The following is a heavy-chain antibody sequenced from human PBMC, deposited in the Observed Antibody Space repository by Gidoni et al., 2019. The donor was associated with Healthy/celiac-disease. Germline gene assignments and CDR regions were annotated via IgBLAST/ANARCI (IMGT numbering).Heavy chain of an antibody. V-gene: IGHV3-30*02. CDR1: GFTFSSHG. CDR2: IRYACSNK. J-gene: IGHJ4*02. D-gene: IGHD3-3*01. Sequence: QVQLVEAGGGVVQPGGSLRLACAGSGFTFSSHGTHGVSQAPGKGLEWVAFIRYACSNKYYADYVKCRFTISRDNSKNSLYLQMNSLRAEDTAVYYCSKAGYDFWSGYSGYYFDYWGQGTLVTVSS. CDR3: SKAGYDFWSGYSGYYFDY.